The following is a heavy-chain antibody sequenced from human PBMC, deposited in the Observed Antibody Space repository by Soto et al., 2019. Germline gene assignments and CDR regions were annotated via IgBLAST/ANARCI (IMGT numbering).Heavy chain of an antibody. CDR1: GGSFSGYY. Sequence: SETLSLICAVYGGSFSGYYWTWIRQPPGTGLEWIGEINHSGSTNYNPSLKSRVTISVDTSASTAYMELSSLRSEDTAVYYCAREQWLGVDYLGQGTLVTVSS. D-gene: IGHD6-19*01. CDR2: INHSGST. V-gene: IGHV4-34*01. J-gene: IGHJ4*02. CDR3: AREQWLGVDY.